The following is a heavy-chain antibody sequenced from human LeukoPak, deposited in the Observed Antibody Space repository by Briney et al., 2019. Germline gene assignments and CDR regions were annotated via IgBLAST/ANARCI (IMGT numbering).Heavy chain of an antibody. CDR2: IYYSGST. CDR1: GGSISSGGYY. V-gene: IGHV4-31*03. D-gene: IGHD5-18*01. J-gene: IGHJ4*02. Sequence: PSQTLSLTCTVSGGSISSGGYYWSWIRQHPGTGLEWIGYIYYSGSTYYNPSLKSRVTISVDTSKNQFSLKLSSVTAADTAVYYCAALGTAMGYFDYWGQGTLVTVSS. CDR3: AALGTAMGYFDY.